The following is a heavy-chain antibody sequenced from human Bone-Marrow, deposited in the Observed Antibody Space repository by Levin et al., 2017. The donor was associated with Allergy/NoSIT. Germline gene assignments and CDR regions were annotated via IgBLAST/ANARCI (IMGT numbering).Heavy chain of an antibody. V-gene: IGHV3-7*01. J-gene: IGHJ4*02. D-gene: IGHD3-22*01. CDR1: GFTFSSYW. Sequence: SCAASGFTFSSYWMSWVRQAPGKGLEWVANIKQDGSEKYYVDSVKGRFTISRDNAKNSLYLQMNSLRAEDTAVYYCARVEPTISAAAVLRAYYYDSSGYYPDVYFDYWGQGTLVTVSS. CDR3: ARVEPTISAAAVLRAYYYDSSGYYPDVYFDY. CDR2: IKQDGSEK.